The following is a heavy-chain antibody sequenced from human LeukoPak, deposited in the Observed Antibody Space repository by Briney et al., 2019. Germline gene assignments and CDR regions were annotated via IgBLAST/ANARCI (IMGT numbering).Heavy chain of an antibody. J-gene: IGHJ4*02. D-gene: IGHD4-23*01. CDR3: ASLTTVVTCFDY. V-gene: IGHV3-30*01. Sequence: GRSLRLSCAASGFTFSSYAMHWVRQAPGKGLEWVAVISYDGSNKYYADSVKGRFTISRDNSKNTLYLQMNSLRAEDTAVYYCASLTTVVTCFDYWGQGTLVTVSS. CDR2: ISYDGSNK. CDR1: GFTFSSYA.